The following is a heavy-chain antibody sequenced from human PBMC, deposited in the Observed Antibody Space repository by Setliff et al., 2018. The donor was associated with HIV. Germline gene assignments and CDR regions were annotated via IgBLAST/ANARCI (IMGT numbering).Heavy chain of an antibody. D-gene: IGHD3-22*01. V-gene: IGHV3-7*01. CDR1: GFVFSTYW. CDR2: IKTDGSEK. Sequence: PGGSQRLSCAASGFVFSTYWMSWVRQAPGKGPEWVANIKTDGSEKYYVDSVKGRFTISRDDAKNSLYLQMNSLRVEDTAVYFCAGSRGYFVQADWGQGTLVTVSS. J-gene: IGHJ4*02. CDR3: AGSRGYFVQAD.